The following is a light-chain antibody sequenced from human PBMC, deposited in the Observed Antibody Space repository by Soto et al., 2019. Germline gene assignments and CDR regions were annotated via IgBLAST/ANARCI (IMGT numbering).Light chain of an antibody. Sequence: QSALTQPPSASGSPGQSVTISCTGTSSDVGGYNYVSWYQQHPGKAPKLMIYEVSKWPAGVPNRFSGSKSGNTASLTVSGLQAEDEADYYCSSYAGSNNLVFVGGTKVTVL. CDR1: SSDVGGYNY. J-gene: IGLJ2*01. V-gene: IGLV2-8*01. CDR2: EVS. CDR3: SSYAGSNNLV.